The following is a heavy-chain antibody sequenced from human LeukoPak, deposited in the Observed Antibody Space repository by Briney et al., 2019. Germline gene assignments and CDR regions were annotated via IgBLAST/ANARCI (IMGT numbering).Heavy chain of an antibody. J-gene: IGHJ4*02. CDR3: ARDFVDTAMASAHDY. V-gene: IGHV3-23*01. D-gene: IGHD5-18*01. CDR1: GFTFSSYA. CDR2: ISGSGGST. Sequence: GGSLRLSCAASGFTFSSYAMSWVRQAPGKGLEWVSAISGSGGSTYYADSVKGRFTISRDNAKNSLYLQMNSLRAEDTAVYYCARDFVDTAMASAHDYWGQGTLVTVSS.